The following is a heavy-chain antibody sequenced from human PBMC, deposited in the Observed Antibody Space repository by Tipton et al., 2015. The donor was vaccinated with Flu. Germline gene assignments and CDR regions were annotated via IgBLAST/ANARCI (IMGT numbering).Heavy chain of an antibody. J-gene: IGHJ4*02. Sequence: SLRLSCAASGFTFSTYAMSWVRQAPGKGLEWVSNIRGSGGRGAGTYYADSVKGRFSISRDNSKNTLYLQMNSLRAEDTAIYYCTKVIPEIVAGLDYWGQGTLVTVSS. CDR1: GFTFSTYA. CDR2: IRGSGGRGAGT. CDR3: TKVIPEIVAGLDY. V-gene: IGHV3-23*01. D-gene: IGHD5-12*01.